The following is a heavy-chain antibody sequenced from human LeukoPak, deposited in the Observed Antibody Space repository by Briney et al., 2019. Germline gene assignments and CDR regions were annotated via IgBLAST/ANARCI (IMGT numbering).Heavy chain of an antibody. CDR3: ARAGTAIVFDY. CDR2: IYHSGST. J-gene: IGHJ4*02. D-gene: IGHD5-18*01. Sequence: SETLSFTCAVSGGSISSGGYSWNWIRQPPGKGLEWIGYIYHSGSTYYNPSLKSRVTISVDMSKNQFSLRLSSVTAADTAVYYCARAGTAIVFDYWGQGTLVTVSS. V-gene: IGHV4-30-2*01. CDR1: GGSISSGGYS.